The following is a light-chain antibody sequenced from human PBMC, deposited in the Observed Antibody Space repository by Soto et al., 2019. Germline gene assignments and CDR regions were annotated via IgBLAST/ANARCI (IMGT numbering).Light chain of an antibody. CDR3: QQSYSTPPIT. V-gene: IGKV1-39*01. J-gene: IGKJ5*01. Sequence: IQMTQSPSTLSASVGDRVTITCRASQSISSWLAWYQQKPGKAPKLLIYDASSLQSGVPSRFSGSGSGTDFTLTIGSLQPEDFATYYCQQSYSTPPITFGQGTRLENK. CDR1: QSISSW. CDR2: DAS.